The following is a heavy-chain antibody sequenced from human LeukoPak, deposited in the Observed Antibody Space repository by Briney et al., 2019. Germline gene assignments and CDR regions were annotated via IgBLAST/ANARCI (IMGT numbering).Heavy chain of an antibody. V-gene: IGHV1-69*06. CDR1: GCTFSSYA. Sequence: GASVKVSCKASGCTFSSYAISWVRQAPGQGLEWMGGIIPIFGTANYAQKFQGRVTSTADKSTSTAYSELSSVRSEDTAVYYVARGAYYDSLTGYYKDWGQGTLVTVSS. D-gene: IGHD3-9*01. CDR2: IIPIFGTA. J-gene: IGHJ4*02. CDR3: ARGAYYDSLTGYYKD.